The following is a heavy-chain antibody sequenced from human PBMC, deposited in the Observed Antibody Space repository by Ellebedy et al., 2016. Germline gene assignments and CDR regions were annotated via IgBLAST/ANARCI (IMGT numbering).Heavy chain of an antibody. CDR3: ARDSYGSGSYSSD. Sequence: GGSLRLSCAAAGFTLSHYWMSWVRQAPGKGLEWVAYINQDGRNDYYVDSVKGRFTISRDNPNNALYLRMNSLRAEDTAVYCCARDSYGSGSYSSDWGQGTLVTVSS. D-gene: IGHD3-10*01. CDR2: INQDGRND. CDR1: GFTLSHYW. J-gene: IGHJ4*02. V-gene: IGHV3-7*01.